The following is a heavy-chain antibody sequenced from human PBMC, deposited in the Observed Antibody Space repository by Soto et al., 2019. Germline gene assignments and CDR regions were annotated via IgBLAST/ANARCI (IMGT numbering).Heavy chain of an antibody. CDR1: GGTFSSYA. V-gene: IGHV1-69*13. Sequence: GASVKVSCKASGGTFSSYAISWVRQAPGQGLEWMGGIIPIFGTANYAQKFQGRVTITADESTSTAYMELSSLRSEDTAVYYCARDSRDYYDSSGYDYYYYYGMDVWGQGTTVTVSS. CDR3: ARDSRDYYDSSGYDYYYYYGMDV. CDR2: IIPIFGTA. D-gene: IGHD3-22*01. J-gene: IGHJ6*02.